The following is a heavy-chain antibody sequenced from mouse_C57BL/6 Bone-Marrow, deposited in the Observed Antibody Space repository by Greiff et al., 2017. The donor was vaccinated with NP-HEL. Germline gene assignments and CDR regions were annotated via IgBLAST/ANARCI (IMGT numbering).Heavy chain of an antibody. V-gene: IGHV1-81*01. J-gene: IGHJ3*01. CDR2: IYPRSGNT. Sequence: QVQLKESGAELARPGASVKLSCKASGYTFTSYGISWVKQRTGQGLEWIGEIYPRSGNTYYNEKFKGKATLTADKSSSTAYMELRSLTSEDSAVYFGARERLWVRQGLAYWGQGTLVTVSA. CDR1: GYTFTSYG. D-gene: IGHD2-14*01. CDR3: ARERLWVRQGLAY.